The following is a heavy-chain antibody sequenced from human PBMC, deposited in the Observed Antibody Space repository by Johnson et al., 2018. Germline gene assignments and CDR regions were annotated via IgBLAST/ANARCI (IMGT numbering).Heavy chain of an antibody. CDR1: GFTFSSYW. CDR2: IKQDGSEK. D-gene: IGHD5-12*01. J-gene: IGHJ6*02. CDR3: ARVPQGDSGYDLYYYYYGMDV. V-gene: IGHV3-7*01. Sequence: VQLVESGGGLVQPGGSLRLSCAASGFTFSSYWMSWVRQAPGKGLEWVANIKQDGSEKSYVASVRDRFTISKDNAKNPMSMKMNSLKAEDTAVYYCARVPQGDSGYDLYYYYYGMDVWGQGTTVTVSS.